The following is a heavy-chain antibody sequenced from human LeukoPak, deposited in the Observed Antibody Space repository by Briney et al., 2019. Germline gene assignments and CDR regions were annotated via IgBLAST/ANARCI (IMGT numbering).Heavy chain of an antibody. CDR3: ARDRHGDYSFDY. CDR1: GFTFSSYG. Sequence: SGGSLRLSCAASGFTFSSYGMHWVRQAPGKGLEWVAVISYDGSNKYYADSVKGRFTISRDNSKNTLYLQMNSLRAEDTAVYYCARDRHGDYSFDYWGQGTLVTVSS. J-gene: IGHJ4*02. V-gene: IGHV3-30*03. D-gene: IGHD4-17*01. CDR2: ISYDGSNK.